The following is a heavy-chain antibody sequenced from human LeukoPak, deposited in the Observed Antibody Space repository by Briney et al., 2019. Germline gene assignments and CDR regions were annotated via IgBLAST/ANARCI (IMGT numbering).Heavy chain of an antibody. D-gene: IGHD5-18*01. Sequence: ASVKVSCKASGYTFTGYYMHWVRQAPGQGLEWMGWINSNSGGTNYAQKFQGRVTMTRDTSISTAYMDLSRLRSEDTAVYYCARGLGRTVMVTRGGVRFDYWGQGTLVTVSS. V-gene: IGHV1-2*02. CDR3: ARGLGRTVMVTRGGVRFDY. CDR2: INSNSGGT. J-gene: IGHJ4*02. CDR1: GYTFTGYY.